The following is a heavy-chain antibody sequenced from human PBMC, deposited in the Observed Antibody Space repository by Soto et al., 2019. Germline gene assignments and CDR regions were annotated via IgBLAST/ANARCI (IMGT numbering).Heavy chain of an antibody. Sequence: DVSLRLSCAASGFTFSSFEMNWVRQAPGKGLEWIAYINTIGSAIYYADSVKGRFTISRDNAKNSLSLQMNSLRADDTAVYYCARERYASGRPLGYWGQGTLVTASS. CDR1: GFTFSSFE. V-gene: IGHV3-48*03. D-gene: IGHD3-10*01. J-gene: IGHJ4*02. CDR3: ARERYASGRPLGY. CDR2: INTIGSAI.